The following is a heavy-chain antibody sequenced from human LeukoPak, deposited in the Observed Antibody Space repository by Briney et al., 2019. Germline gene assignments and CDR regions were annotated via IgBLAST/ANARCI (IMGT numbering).Heavy chain of an antibody. J-gene: IGHJ3*02. Sequence: PGGSLRLSCAASGFTFSSYAMSWVRQAPGKGLEWVSAISGSGGSTYYADSVKGRFTISRDNSKNTLYLQMNSLRAEDTAVYYCAKDPSNYDFWSGYYLGAFDIWGQGTMVTVSS. CDR1: GFTFSSYA. CDR2: ISGSGGST. CDR3: AKDPSNYDFWSGYYLGAFDI. D-gene: IGHD3-3*01. V-gene: IGHV3-23*01.